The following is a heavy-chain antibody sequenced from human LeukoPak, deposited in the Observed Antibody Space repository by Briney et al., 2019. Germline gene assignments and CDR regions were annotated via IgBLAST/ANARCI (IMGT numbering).Heavy chain of an antibody. CDR3: ARQWKISSGWYSNFDY. CDR1: GYTFTSYW. V-gene: IGHV5-51*01. D-gene: IGHD6-19*01. J-gene: IGHJ4*02. Sequence: KVSCKASGYTFTSYWIGWVRQMPGKGLEWMGIIYPGDSDTRYSPSFQGQVTISADKSISTAYLQWSSLKASDTAMYYCARQWKISSGWYSNFDYWGQGTLVTVSS. CDR2: IYPGDSDT.